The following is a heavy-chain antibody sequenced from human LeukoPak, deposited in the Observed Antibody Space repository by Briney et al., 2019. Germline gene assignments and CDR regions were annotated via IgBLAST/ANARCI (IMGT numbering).Heavy chain of an antibody. V-gene: IGHV4-61*02. CDR3: ARHKGRIKQLVRGDAFDI. J-gene: IGHJ3*02. CDR1: GGSITSGSFY. CDR2: IYTSGST. Sequence: SQTLSLTCTVSGGSITSGSFYWSWIRQPAGKGLEWIGRIYTSGSTYCNPSLKSRVTISVDTSKNQFSLKLSSVIAADTAVYYCARHKGRIKQLVRGDAFDIWGQGTMVTVSS. D-gene: IGHD6-6*01.